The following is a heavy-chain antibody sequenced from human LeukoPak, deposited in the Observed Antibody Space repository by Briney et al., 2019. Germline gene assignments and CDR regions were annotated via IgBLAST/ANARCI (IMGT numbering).Heavy chain of an antibody. CDR2: ISGSGGST. CDR1: GFTFSSYA. Sequence: GGSLRLSCAASGFTFSSYAMSWVRQAPGKGLEWVSAISGSGGSTYYADSVKGRFTISRDNAKNSLYLQMNSLRAEDTAVYYCARGPLWEGYFDYWGQGTLVTVSS. J-gene: IGHJ4*02. V-gene: IGHV3-23*01. D-gene: IGHD3-10*01. CDR3: ARGPLWEGYFDY.